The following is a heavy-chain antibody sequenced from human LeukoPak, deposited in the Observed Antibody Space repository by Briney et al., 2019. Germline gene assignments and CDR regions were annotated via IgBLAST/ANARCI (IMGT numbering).Heavy chain of an antibody. J-gene: IGHJ4*02. CDR2: ISSSSSYI. V-gene: IGHV3-21*01. Sequence: RGSLRLSCAASGFTFSSYSTNWVSQAPGKGLEWVSSISSSSSYIYYADSVKGRFTISRDNAKNSLYLQMNSLRAEDTAVYYCARDGGYSYGYPLDYWGQGTLVTVSS. CDR3: ARDGGYSYGYPLDY. D-gene: IGHD5-18*01. CDR1: GFTFSSYS.